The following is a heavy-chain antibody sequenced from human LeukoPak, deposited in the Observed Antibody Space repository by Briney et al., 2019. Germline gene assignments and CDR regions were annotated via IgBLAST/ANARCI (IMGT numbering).Heavy chain of an antibody. CDR1: GFTVSSNY. Sequence: PGGSLRLSCAASGFTVSSNYMSWVRQAPGKGLEWVSLIYSGGSTYYADSVKGRFTISRDNSKNTLYLQMNSLRAEDTAVYYCARTTTPHYYGSGSYALGYWGQGTLVTVPS. J-gene: IGHJ4*02. D-gene: IGHD3-10*01. CDR2: IYSGGST. V-gene: IGHV3-66*01. CDR3: ARTTTPHYYGSGSYALGY.